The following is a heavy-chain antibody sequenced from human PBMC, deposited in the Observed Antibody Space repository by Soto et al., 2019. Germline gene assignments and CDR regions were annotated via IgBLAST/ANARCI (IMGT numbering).Heavy chain of an antibody. CDR2: ISAYNGNT. CDR3: ASGWFGEFVYYFDY. J-gene: IGHJ4*02. D-gene: IGHD3-10*01. V-gene: IGHV1-18*01. Sequence: QVQLVQSGAEVKKPGASVKVSCKASGYTFTSYGISWVRQAPEQGLEWMGWISAYNGNTNYAQKHQGRVPMTTDTSTSKAYMELRSLGSDDTAVYYCASGWFGEFVYYFDYWGQGTLVTVSS. CDR1: GYTFTSYG.